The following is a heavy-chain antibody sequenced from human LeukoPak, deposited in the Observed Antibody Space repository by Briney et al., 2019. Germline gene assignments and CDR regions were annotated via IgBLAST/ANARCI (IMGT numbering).Heavy chain of an antibody. Sequence: GGSLRLSCAASGFTFTSYSMNWVRQAPGKGLEWVSSISGGSSYIHYADSLKGRFTISRENAKNTLFLQMNSLRADDTAVYYCARGIRDGYKSDYFDHWGQGSLVTVSS. CDR2: ISGGSSYI. CDR1: GFTFTSYS. D-gene: IGHD5-24*01. CDR3: ARGIRDGYKSDYFDH. V-gene: IGHV3-21*01. J-gene: IGHJ4*02.